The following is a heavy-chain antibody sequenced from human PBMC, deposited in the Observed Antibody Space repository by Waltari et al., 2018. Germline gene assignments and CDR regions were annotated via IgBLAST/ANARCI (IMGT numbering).Heavy chain of an antibody. D-gene: IGHD6-19*01. V-gene: IGHV4-59*11. CDR2: IYYSGST. Sequence: QVQLHESGPGLVKPSETLSLTCTVSGGSISSHYWSWIRQPPGKGLEWIGYIYYSGSTNYNPSLKSRVTISVDTSKNQFSLKLSSVTAADTAVYYCASSEVAGLDYWGQGTLVTVSS. CDR1: GGSISSHY. J-gene: IGHJ4*02. CDR3: ASSEVAGLDY.